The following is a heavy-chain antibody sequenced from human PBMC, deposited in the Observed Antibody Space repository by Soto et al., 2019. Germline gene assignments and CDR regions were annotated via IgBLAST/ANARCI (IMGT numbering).Heavy chain of an antibody. CDR2: IYHSGST. V-gene: IGHV4-34*01. CDR3: ARDRKDRADNRRPYYYYGRDV. D-gene: IGHD2-15*01. J-gene: IGHJ6*04. CDR1: GGSFSGYY. Sequence: PSETLSLTCAVYGGSFSGYYWSWIRQPPGKGLEWIGEIYHSGSTNYNPSLKSRVTISVDTSKNQFSLTLSSATAADTAVYYCARDRKDRADNRRPYYYYGRDVWGKGNLVIVSS.